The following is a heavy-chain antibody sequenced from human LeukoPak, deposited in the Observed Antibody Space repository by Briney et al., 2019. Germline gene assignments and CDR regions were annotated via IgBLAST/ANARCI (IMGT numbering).Heavy chain of an antibody. V-gene: IGHV3-23*01. CDR1: GFTFSSYA. D-gene: IGHD3-3*01. CDR3: AKEAYYDFWSGYYIDY. Sequence: GGSLRLSCAASGFTFSSYAMSWVRQAPGKGLEWVSAISGSGGSTYYADSVKGRFTISRDNSKNTLYLQMNSLRAEDTAVYYSAKEAYYDFWSGYYIDYWGQGTLDTVSS. CDR2: ISGSGGST. J-gene: IGHJ4*02.